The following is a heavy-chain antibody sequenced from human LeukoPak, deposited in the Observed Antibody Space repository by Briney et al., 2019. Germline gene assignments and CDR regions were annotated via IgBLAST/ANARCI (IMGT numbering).Heavy chain of an antibody. CDR1: GGSINSYY. J-gene: IGHJ4*02. Sequence: SETLSLTCTVSGGSINSYYWSWIRQPPGKGLEWIGYIYYSGSTNYNPSLKSRVTISLDTSKNQFSLKLNSVTAADTAVDYCARTLLGRLFGYWGQGTLVTVSS. CDR2: IYYSGST. V-gene: IGHV4-59*08. D-gene: IGHD2-8*02. CDR3: ARTLLGRLFGY.